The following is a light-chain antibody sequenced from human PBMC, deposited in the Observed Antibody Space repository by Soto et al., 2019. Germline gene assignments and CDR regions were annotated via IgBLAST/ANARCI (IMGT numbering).Light chain of an antibody. CDR1: QSVLYNSSNKNY. V-gene: IGKV4-1*01. J-gene: IGKJ5*01. CDR2: GTS. CDR3: QQYGSSPPIT. Sequence: IVMTQSPGSLAVSLGERATINCKSSQSVLYNSSNKNYLAWYQQKPGQAPRLLIYGTSTRATGIPDRFSGSGSGTDFTLTVSRLEPEDFAVYYCQQYGSSPPITFGQGTRLEI.